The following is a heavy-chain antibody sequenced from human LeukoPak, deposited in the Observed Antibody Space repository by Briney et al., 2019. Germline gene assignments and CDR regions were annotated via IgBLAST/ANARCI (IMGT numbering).Heavy chain of an antibody. Sequence: GGSLRLSCAASGFTFSSYAMHWVRQAPGKGLEYVSAISSNGGSTYYANSVKGRFTISRDNSKNTLYLQMGSLRAEDMAVYYCASCSGGSCYSFDYWGQGTLVTDSS. CDR3: ASCSGGSCYSFDY. CDR1: GFTFSSYA. V-gene: IGHV3-64*01. D-gene: IGHD2-15*01. J-gene: IGHJ4*02. CDR2: ISSNGGST.